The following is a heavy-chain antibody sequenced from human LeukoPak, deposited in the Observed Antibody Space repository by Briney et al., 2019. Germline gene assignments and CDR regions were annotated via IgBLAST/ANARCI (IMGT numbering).Heavy chain of an antibody. V-gene: IGHV4-34*01. CDR2: INHSGST. D-gene: IGHD6-13*01. CDR1: GGSFSGYY. J-gene: IGHJ4*02. CDR3: ARGGRQQLVRGYFDY. Sequence: SETLSLTCAVYGGSFSGYYWSWIRQPPGKGLEWMGEINHSGSTNYNPSLKSRVTISVDTSKNQFSLKLSSVTAADTAVYYCARGGRQQLVRGYFDYWGQGTLVTVSS.